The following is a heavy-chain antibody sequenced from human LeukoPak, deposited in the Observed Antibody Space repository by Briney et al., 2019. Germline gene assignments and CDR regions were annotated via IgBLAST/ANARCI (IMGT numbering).Heavy chain of an antibody. D-gene: IGHD1-26*01. V-gene: IGHV1-2*02. Sequence: ASVKLSFKASGYNFTGYYMHWVRQAPGQGLEWMGWINPNSGGTNYAQKFQGRVTMTRDTSISTAYMELSRLRSDDTAVYYCALVGASWSFDYWGQGTLVTVSS. J-gene: IGHJ4*02. CDR1: GYNFTGYY. CDR3: ALVGASWSFDY. CDR2: INPNSGGT.